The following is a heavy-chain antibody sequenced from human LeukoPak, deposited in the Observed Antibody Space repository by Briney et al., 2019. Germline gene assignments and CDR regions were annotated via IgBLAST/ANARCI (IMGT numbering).Heavy chain of an antibody. CDR2: ISGSGGSI. J-gene: IGHJ1*01. Sequence: GGSLRLSCAASGFTFSSYVMSWVRQAPGKGLEWVSAISGSGGSIYYADSVKGRSTISRDNSKNTLYLQMNSLRAEDTAVYYCAKGVGFLEWLLKHWGQGTLVTVSS. V-gene: IGHV3-23*01. CDR3: AKGVGFLEWLLKH. CDR1: GFTFSSYV. D-gene: IGHD3-3*02.